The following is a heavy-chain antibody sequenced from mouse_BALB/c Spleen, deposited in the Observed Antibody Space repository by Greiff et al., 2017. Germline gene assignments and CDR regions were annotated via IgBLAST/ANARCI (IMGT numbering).Heavy chain of an antibody. CDR1: GFNIKDYY. V-gene: IGHV14-4*02. D-gene: IGHD2-1*01. Sequence: EVKLQESGAELVRSGASVKLSCTASGFNIKDYYMHWVKQRPEQGLEWIGWIDPENGDTEYAPKFQGKATMTADTSSNTAYLQLSSLTSEDTAVYYCNAWEIYYGNPWFAYWGQGTLVTVSA. CDR2: IDPENGDT. CDR3: NAWEIYYGNPWFAY. J-gene: IGHJ3*01.